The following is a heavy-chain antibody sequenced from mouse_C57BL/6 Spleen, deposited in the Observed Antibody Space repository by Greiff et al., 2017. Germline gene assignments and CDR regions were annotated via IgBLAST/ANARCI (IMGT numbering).Heavy chain of an antibody. V-gene: IGHV5-4*01. Sequence: EVMLVESGGGLVKPGGSLKLSCAASGFTFSSYAMSWVRQTPEKRLEWVATISDGGSYTYYPDKVKGRFTISRDNAKNNLYLQMSHLKSEDTAMYYCARDHLGAYWGQGTLVTVSA. CDR2: ISDGGSYT. J-gene: IGHJ3*01. CDR1: GFTFSSYA. CDR3: ARDHLGAY.